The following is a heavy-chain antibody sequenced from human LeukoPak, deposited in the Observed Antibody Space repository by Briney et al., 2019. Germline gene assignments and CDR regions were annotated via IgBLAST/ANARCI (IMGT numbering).Heavy chain of an antibody. Sequence: ASVKVSCKASGYTFTSYGISWVRQAPGQGLEWMGWISAYNGNTNYAQKLQGRVTMTTDTSTSTAYMELRSLRSDDTAVYYCARDHPRIVGATGLDYWGQGTLVTVSS. J-gene: IGHJ4*02. D-gene: IGHD1-26*01. V-gene: IGHV1-18*01. CDR1: GYTFTSYG. CDR3: ARDHPRIVGATGLDY. CDR2: ISAYNGNT.